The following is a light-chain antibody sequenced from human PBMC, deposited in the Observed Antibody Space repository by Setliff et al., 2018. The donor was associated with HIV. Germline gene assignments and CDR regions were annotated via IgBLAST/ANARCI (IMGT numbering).Light chain of an antibody. CDR2: EVS. V-gene: IGLV2-8*01. J-gene: IGLJ1*01. Sequence: QSVLTQPPSASGSPGQSVTISCTGTSSDVGGYNYVSWYQQHPGKAPKLMIYEVSKRPSGVPDRLSGSKSGNTASLTVSGLQAEDEADYYCSSYAGSNNVFGTGTKSPS. CDR1: SSDVGGYNY. CDR3: SSYAGSNNV.